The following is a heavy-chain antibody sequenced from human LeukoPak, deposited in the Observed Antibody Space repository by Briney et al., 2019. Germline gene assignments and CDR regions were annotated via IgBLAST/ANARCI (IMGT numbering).Heavy chain of an antibody. J-gene: IGHJ4*02. CDR3: ARSIAVADDY. CDR2: INPSGGST. Sequence: ASVKVSCKASGYTFTSYYMHWVRQAPGQGLEWMGIINPSGGSTSYAQKFQVRVTMTRDTSTSTVYMELSSLRSEDTAVFYCARSIAVADDYWGQGTLVTVSS. D-gene: IGHD6-19*01. V-gene: IGHV1-46*01. CDR1: GYTFTSYY.